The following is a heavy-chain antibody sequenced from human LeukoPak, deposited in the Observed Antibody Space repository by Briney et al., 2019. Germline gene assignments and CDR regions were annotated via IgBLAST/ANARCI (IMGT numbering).Heavy chain of an antibody. CDR1: GYTFTGYY. Sequence: ASVKVSCKASGYTFTGYYMHWVRQAPGQGLEWMGWINPNSGGTNYAQKFQGWVTMTRDTSISTAYMELSRLRSDDTAVYYCARFDTAMAAYYFDYWGQGTLVTVSS. CDR3: ARFDTAMAAYYFDY. J-gene: IGHJ4*02. CDR2: INPNSGGT. D-gene: IGHD5-18*01. V-gene: IGHV1-2*04.